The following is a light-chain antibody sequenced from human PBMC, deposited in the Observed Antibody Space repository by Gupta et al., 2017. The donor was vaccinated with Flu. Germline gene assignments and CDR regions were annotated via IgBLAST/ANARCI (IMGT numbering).Light chain of an antibody. CDR1: SSNIGANY. V-gene: IGLV1-51*01. Sequence: QYVLTQPPSVSAAPVEKVTISRSGSSSNIGANYVSWYQQIPGKAPKLLIYDNDKRSSGIPDRFSGSNSGTSATLGITGLQTGDEAEYYCGTWDTNMGFRLVFGGGTKLTV. J-gene: IGLJ3*02. CDR2: DND. CDR3: GTWDTNMGFRLV.